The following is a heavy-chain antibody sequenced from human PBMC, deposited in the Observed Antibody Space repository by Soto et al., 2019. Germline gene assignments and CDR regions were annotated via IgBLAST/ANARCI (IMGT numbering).Heavy chain of an antibody. J-gene: IGHJ6*02. CDR2: IIPIFGTA. CDR3: ARGRDGEDYYYYGMDV. Sequence: GASVKVSCKASGGTFSSYAISWVRQAPXQGLEWMGGIIPIFGTANYAQKFQGRVTITADESTSTAYMELSSLRSEDTAVYYCARGRDGEDYYYYGMDVWGQGTTVTVSS. D-gene: IGHD2-21*01. V-gene: IGHV1-69*13. CDR1: GGTFSSYA.